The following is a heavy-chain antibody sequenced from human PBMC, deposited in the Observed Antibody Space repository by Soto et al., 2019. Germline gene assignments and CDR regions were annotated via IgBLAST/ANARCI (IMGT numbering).Heavy chain of an antibody. CDR3: ARGTTYYYDSVAFG. J-gene: IGHJ4*02. Sequence: VGSLRLSCAASGFTFSSYCMHWVRQAPGKGLVWVSRINSDGSSTSYADSVKGRFTISRDNAKNTLYLQMNSLRAEDTAVYYCARGTTYYYDSVAFGWGQGTLVTVS. D-gene: IGHD3-22*01. CDR2: INSDGSST. V-gene: IGHV3-74*01. CDR1: GFTFSSYC.